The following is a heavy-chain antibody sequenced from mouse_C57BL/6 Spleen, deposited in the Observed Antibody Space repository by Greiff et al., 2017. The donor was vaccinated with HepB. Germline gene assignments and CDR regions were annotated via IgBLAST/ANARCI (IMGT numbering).Heavy chain of an antibody. CDR3: AREGYDGYSSFAY. CDR1: GYTFTSYW. D-gene: IGHD2-3*01. Sequence: VQLQQPGAELVKPGASVKMSCKASGYTFTSYWITWVKQRPGQGLEWIGDIYPGSGSTNYNEKFKSKATLTVDTSSSTAYMQLSSLTSEDSAVYYCAREGYDGYSSFAYWGQGTLVTVSA. J-gene: IGHJ3*01. V-gene: IGHV1-55*01. CDR2: IYPGSGST.